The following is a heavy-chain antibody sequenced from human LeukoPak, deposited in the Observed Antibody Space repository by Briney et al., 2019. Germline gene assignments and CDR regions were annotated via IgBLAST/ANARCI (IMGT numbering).Heavy chain of an antibody. V-gene: IGHV3-20*04. D-gene: IGHD1-26*01. CDR3: ARDSGSSDVFDI. CDR1: GFAFDDYG. CDR2: INWNGGST. J-gene: IGHJ3*02. Sequence: GGSLRLSCAASGFAFDDYGMSWARQAPGKGLEWVSGINWNGGSTGYADSVKGRFTISRDNAKNSLYLQMNSLRAEDTALYYCARDSGSSDVFDIWGQGTMVIVSS.